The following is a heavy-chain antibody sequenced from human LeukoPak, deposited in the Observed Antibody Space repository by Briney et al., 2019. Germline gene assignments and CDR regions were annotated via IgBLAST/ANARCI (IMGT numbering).Heavy chain of an antibody. V-gene: IGHV3-7*01. D-gene: IGHD5-18*01. CDR3: ASAGYSYGGY. CDR2: IKQDGSEK. Sequence: GGSLRLSCAASGFTFSSYGMSWVRQAPGKGLEWVANIKQDGSEKYYVDSVKGRFTISRDNAKNSLYLQMNSLRAEDTAVYYCASAGYSYGGYWGQGTLVTVSS. CDR1: GFTFSSYG. J-gene: IGHJ4*02.